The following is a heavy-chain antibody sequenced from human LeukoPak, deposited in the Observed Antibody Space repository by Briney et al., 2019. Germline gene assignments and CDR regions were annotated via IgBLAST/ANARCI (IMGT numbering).Heavy chain of an antibody. J-gene: IGHJ6*03. CDR2: ISSSSSYI. CDR1: GFTFSSYS. D-gene: IGHD2-21*02. CDR3: ARDGAYCGGDCYEVGYYYYYMDV. Sequence: GGSLRLSCAASGFTFSSYSMNWVRQAPGKGLEWVSSISSSSSYIYYADSVKGRFTISRDNAKNSLYLQMNSLRAEDTAVYYCARDGAYCGGDCYEVGYYYYYMDVWGKGTTVTVSS. V-gene: IGHV3-21*01.